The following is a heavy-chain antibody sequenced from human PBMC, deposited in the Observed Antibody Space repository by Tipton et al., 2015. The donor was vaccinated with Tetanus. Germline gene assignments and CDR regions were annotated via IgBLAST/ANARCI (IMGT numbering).Heavy chain of an antibody. V-gene: IGHV4-34*01. CDR3: ARWETVTTRIHY. J-gene: IGHJ4*02. D-gene: IGHD4-17*01. Sequence: TLSLTCAVYGGSFSGYYWNWIRQPPGKGLEWIGEINDSGSTSYNPSLKGRVTTSVDTSKNQFSLNLSSVTAADTAVYYCARWETVTTRIHYWGQGTLVTVSS. CDR1: GGSFSGYY. CDR2: INDSGST.